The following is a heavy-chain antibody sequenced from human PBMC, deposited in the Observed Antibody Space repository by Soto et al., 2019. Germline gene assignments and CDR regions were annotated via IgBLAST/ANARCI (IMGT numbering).Heavy chain of an antibody. CDR3: ARDRLMITFGGVGDGRWFAFDI. V-gene: IGHV1-69*12. Sequence: QVQLVQSGAEMKKPGSSVKVSCKASGGTFSSYAISWVRQAPGQGLEWMGGIIPIFGTANYAQKFQGRVTITADESTSTAYMELSSLRSEDTAVYYCARDRLMITFGGVGDGRWFAFDIWGQGTMVTVSS. J-gene: IGHJ3*02. CDR1: GGTFSSYA. D-gene: IGHD3-16*01. CDR2: IIPIFGTA.